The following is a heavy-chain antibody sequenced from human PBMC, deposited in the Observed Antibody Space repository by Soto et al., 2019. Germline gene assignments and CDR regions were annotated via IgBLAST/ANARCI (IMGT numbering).Heavy chain of an antibody. CDR1: AFTFRSFA. D-gene: IGHD6-13*01. CDR2: ISGSGSDT. CDR3: AKALYSSSHPPFDP. Sequence: EVPLLESGGGLVQPGGSLRLSCAASAFTFRSFAMNWVRQAPGKGLEWVSAISGSGSDTYYADSVKGRFTISRDNSENTLYLQMNSLRAEDTAVYYCAKALYSSSHPPFDPWGQGTPVTVSS. J-gene: IGHJ5*02. V-gene: IGHV3-23*01.